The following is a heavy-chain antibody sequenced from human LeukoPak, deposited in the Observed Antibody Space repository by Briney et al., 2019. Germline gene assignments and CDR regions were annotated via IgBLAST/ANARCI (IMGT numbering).Heavy chain of an antibody. D-gene: IGHD6-19*01. Sequence: GGSLRLSCAASGFTFSSYSMTWVRQAPGKGLEWVSSISSSSSYIYYADSVKGRFTISRDNAKNSLYLQMNSLRAEDTAVYYCARDLAVAAPEDWFDPWGQGTLVTVSS. CDR3: ARDLAVAAPEDWFDP. J-gene: IGHJ5*02. CDR1: GFTFSSYS. CDR2: ISSSSSYI. V-gene: IGHV3-21*01.